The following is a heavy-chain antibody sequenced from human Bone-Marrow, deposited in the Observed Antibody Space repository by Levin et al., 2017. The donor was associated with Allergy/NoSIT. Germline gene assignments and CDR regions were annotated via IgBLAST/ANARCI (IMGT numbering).Heavy chain of an antibody. CDR1: GYTFTDYY. Sequence: NPGGSLRLSCKASGYTFTDYYVHWLRQAPGQGLEYMGSINTNNGAPKYPQKFQGRVTMTRDTSTDTAYMELSSLKADDTALYFCARESVVNAIKYFGMDVWGQGTTVTVFS. V-gene: IGHV1-2*02. J-gene: IGHJ6*02. CDR3: ARESVVNAIKYFGMDV. CDR2: INTNNGAP. D-gene: IGHD2-21*01.